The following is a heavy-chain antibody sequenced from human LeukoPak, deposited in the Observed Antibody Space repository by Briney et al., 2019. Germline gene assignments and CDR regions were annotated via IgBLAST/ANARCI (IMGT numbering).Heavy chain of an antibody. CDR3: AKDQGYYYDSSGLDY. Sequence: GGSLRLSCAASGFTFSSYGMHWVRQAPGKGLEWVAFIRYDGSNKYYADSVKGRFTISRDNSKNTLYLQMNSLRAEDTAVYYCAKDQGYYYDSSGLDYWGQGTLVTVSS. J-gene: IGHJ4*02. V-gene: IGHV3-30*02. D-gene: IGHD3-22*01. CDR2: IRYDGSNK. CDR1: GFTFSSYG.